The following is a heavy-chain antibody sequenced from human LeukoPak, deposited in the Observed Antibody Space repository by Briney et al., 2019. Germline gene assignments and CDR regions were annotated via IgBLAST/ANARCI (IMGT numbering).Heavy chain of an antibody. CDR3: ARVKTYTGPYYFDH. J-gene: IGHJ4*02. CDR2: IIPIFGTA. CDR1: GGTFSSYA. D-gene: IGHD2-2*02. V-gene: IGHV1-69*01. Sequence: ASVKVSCKSSGGTFSSYAISWVRQAPGQGLEWMGGIIPIFGTANYAQKFQGRVTITADGSASTAYMELSRLRSEHTAVYYCARVKTYTGPYYFDHWGQGTLVTVSS.